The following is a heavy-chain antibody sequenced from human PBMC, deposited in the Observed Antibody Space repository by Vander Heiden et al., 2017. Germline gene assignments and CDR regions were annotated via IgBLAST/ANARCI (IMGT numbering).Heavy chain of an antibody. CDR3: AKDVDYGINYYDGMDV. Sequence: EVQLVESGGGLVQPGRSLRLSCAASGFTFDDFAMNWVRQVLGKGLEWVSGISWNGDNMGYADSVKGRFTISRDNAKNSLYLEMNSLRPEDTALYYCAKDVDYGINYYDGMDVWGQGTTVTVSS. J-gene: IGHJ6*01. CDR2: ISWNGDNM. CDR1: GFTFDDFA. D-gene: IGHD3-16*01. V-gene: IGHV3-9*01.